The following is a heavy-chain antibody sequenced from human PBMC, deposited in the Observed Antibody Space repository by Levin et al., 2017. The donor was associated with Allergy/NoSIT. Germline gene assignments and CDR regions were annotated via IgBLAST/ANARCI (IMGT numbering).Heavy chain of an antibody. J-gene: IGHJ2*01. CDR2: ISWNSGRI. CDR3: VKDSLSGMPDWYFDL. Sequence: GGSLRLSCAASGFTFDDYAMHWVRQIPGKGLEWVSGISWNSGRIWYGDSVKGRFTVSRDNAKNSLYLQMNSLRAEDTALYYCVKDSLSGMPDWYFDLWGRGTLVTVSS. D-gene: IGHD1-26*01. V-gene: IGHV3-9*01. CDR1: GFTFDDYA.